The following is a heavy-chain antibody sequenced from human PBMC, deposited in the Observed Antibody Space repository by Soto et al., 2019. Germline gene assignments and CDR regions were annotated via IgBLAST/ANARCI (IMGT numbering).Heavy chain of an antibody. CDR2: IYYSGST. CDR3: AREYSGYDSDWFGP. J-gene: IGHJ5*02. Sequence: LSLTCTVSGGSISSGGYYWSWIRQHPGKGLEWIGYIYYSGSTYYNPSLKSRVTISVDTSKNQFSLKLSSVTAADTAVYYCAREYSGYDSDWFGPWGQGTLVTVSS. D-gene: IGHD5-12*01. V-gene: IGHV4-31*03. CDR1: GGSISSGGYY.